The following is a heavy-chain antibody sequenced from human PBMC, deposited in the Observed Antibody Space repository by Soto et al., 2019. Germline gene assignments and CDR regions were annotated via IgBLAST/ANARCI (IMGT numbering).Heavy chain of an antibody. CDR1: GYDFTSFG. CDR2: VRPYNGDT. J-gene: IGHJ4*02. Sequence: ASEKVSCKTSGYDFTSFGISWVRQAPGQDLDWMGWVRPYNGDTKYAEKFQGRATMTSDTSTKTGYMELRGLRSDDTAVYFCVFRMFYDFWSPYYYFDYWGQGTQVTVSS. CDR3: VFRMFYDFWSPYYYFDY. D-gene: IGHD3-3*01. V-gene: IGHV1-18*04.